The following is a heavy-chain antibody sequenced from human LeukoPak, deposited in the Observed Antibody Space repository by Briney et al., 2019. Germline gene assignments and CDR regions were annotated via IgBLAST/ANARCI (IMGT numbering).Heavy chain of an antibody. J-gene: IGHJ6*03. CDR1: GFTFSSYA. V-gene: IGHV3-30*04. CDR2: ISYDGSNK. Sequence: GRSLRLSCAASGFTFSSYAMHWVRQAPGKGLEWVAVISYDGSNKYYADSVKGRFTISIDNSKNTLYLQMNSLRAEDTAVYYCAKDGAYSSGWSVIYYYYYYMDVWGKGTTVTVSS. D-gene: IGHD6-19*01. CDR3: AKDGAYSSGWSVIYYYYYYMDV.